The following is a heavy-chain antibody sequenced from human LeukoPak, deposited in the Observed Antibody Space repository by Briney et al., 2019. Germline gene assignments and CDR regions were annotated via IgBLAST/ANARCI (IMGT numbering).Heavy chain of an antibody. V-gene: IGHV1-46*01. CDR3: ARDRGGSYYGKGAFDI. D-gene: IGHD1-26*01. CDR2: INPSGGST. Sequence: ASVKVSCKASGYTFTSYYMHWVRQAPGQGLEWMGIINPSGGSTSYAQKFQGRVTMTRDTSTSTVYMELSSLRSEDTAVYYCARDRGGSYYGKGAFDIWGQGTMVTVSS. J-gene: IGHJ3*02. CDR1: GYTFTSYY.